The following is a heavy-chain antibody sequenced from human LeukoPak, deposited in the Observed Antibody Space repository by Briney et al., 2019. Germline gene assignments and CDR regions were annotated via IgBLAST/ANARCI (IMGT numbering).Heavy chain of an antibody. V-gene: IGHV4-59*01. CDR1: GGSISSYY. D-gene: IGHD3-22*01. CDR3: VREKNYYDSTEGLDY. CDR2: LFYSGST. J-gene: IGHJ4*02. Sequence: SETLSLTCTVSGGSISSYYWSWIRQPPGKGLEWIAYLFYSGSTDYNPSLESRVTISVDTSKNQFSLKLRSVTAADTAVYYCVREKNYYDSTEGLDYWGQGTPVTVSS.